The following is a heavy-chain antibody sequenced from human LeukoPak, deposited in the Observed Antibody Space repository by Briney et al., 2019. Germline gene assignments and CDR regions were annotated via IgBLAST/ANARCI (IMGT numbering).Heavy chain of an antibody. CDR1: GYTFTGYF. CDR2: INPNSGGT. Sequence: ASVKVSCKASGYTFTGYFIHWVRQAPGQGLEWMGWINPNSGGTNYAQKFQGRVTMTRDTSISTAYMELSRLRSDDTAVYYCARAGWPIYYYYMDVWGEGTTVTVSS. D-gene: IGHD2-15*01. V-gene: IGHV1-2*02. J-gene: IGHJ6*03. CDR3: ARAGWPIYYYYMDV.